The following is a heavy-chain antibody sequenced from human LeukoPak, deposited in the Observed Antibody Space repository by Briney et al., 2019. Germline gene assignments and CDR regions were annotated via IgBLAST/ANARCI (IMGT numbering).Heavy chain of an antibody. CDR1: GGSFSGYY. CDR3: ARTSEGGYTLREYNWFDP. Sequence: SETLSLTCAVYGGSFSGYYWSWIRQPPGKGLEWIGEINHSGSTNYNPSLKSRVTISVDTSKNQFSLKLSSVTAADTAVYYCARTSEGGYTLREYNWFDPWGQGTLVTVPS. CDR2: INHSGST. D-gene: IGHD5-12*01. V-gene: IGHV4-34*01. J-gene: IGHJ5*02.